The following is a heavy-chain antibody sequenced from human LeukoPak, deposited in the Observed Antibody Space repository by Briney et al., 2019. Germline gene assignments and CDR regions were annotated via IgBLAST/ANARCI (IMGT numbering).Heavy chain of an antibody. V-gene: IGHV1-2*02. D-gene: IGHD3-10*01. CDR2: INPHSGVT. CDR3: TRGFGFGDLYYFDY. CDR1: GYTFTNYY. J-gene: IGHJ4*02. Sequence: ASVKVSCKASGYTFTNYYMHWLRQAPGQGLEWMGWINPHSGVTNYAQKFQGRVTMTRGTSISAAYMELSRLRSDDTAVYYCTRGFGFGDLYYFDYWGQGTLVTVSS.